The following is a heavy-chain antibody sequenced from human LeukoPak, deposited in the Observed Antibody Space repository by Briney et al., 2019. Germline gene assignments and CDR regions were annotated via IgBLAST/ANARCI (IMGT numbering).Heavy chain of an antibody. J-gene: IGHJ4*02. CDR2: IYHTGST. V-gene: IGHV4-38-2*02. Sequence: SETLSLTCNVSGYSIGRNYHWGWIRQPPGKGLEWIGTIYHTGSTYYSPSLKSRVTISIHTSKNHFSLKLSSVTAADTAVYYCARAMTTTTVVTPGYWGQGTLVTVSS. CDR3: ARAMTTTTVVTPGY. D-gene: IGHD4-23*01. CDR1: GYSIGRNYH.